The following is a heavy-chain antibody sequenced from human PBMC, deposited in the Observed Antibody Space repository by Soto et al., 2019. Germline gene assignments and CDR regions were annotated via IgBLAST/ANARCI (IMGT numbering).Heavy chain of an antibody. V-gene: IGHV4-34*01. D-gene: IGHD4-17*01. CDR3: ARDYGDYRFDY. CDR1: GGSFRGYY. Sequence: SETLSLTCAVYGGSFRGYYWSWIRQPPGKGLEWIGEINYSGSTNYNPSLKSRVTISVDTSKNQFSLKLSSVTAADTAVYYCARDYGDYRFDYWGQGTLVTVSS. CDR2: INYSGST. J-gene: IGHJ4*02.